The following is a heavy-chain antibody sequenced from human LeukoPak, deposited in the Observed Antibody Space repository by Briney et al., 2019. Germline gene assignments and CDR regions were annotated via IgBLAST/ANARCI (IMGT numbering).Heavy chain of an antibody. CDR1: GGTFSSYA. Sequence: ASVKVSCKASGGTFSSYAINWVRQAPGQGLEWMGRIIPILGIANYAQKFQGRVTITADKSTSTAYMELSSLRSEDTAVYYCARGGYSYGHFDYWGQGTLVTVSS. CDR2: IIPILGIA. CDR3: ARGGYSYGHFDY. D-gene: IGHD5-18*01. V-gene: IGHV1-69*04. J-gene: IGHJ4*02.